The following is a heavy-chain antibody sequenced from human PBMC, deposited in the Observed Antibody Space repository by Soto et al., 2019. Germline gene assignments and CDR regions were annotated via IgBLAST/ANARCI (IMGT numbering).Heavy chain of an antibody. D-gene: IGHD2-15*01. CDR3: TRHRGYSSGYWGQDF. CDR2: IVPMFDTT. J-gene: IGHJ4*02. V-gene: IGHV1-69*01. Sequence: QVQLVQSGTEVKKPGSSVKVSRKASGGAFGSYAINWVRQAPGQGLEWMGGIVPMFDTTNYAQRFQGRVTVNADESTSTVYLELTRLRSEDTGMYYCTRHRGYSSGYWGQDFWGQGTLVTVSS. CDR1: GGAFGSYA.